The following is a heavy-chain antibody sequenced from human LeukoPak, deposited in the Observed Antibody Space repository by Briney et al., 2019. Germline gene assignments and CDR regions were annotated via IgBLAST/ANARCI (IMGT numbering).Heavy chain of an antibody. CDR1: GGTFSSYA. CDR2: IIPILGIA. Sequence: GASATVSCKASGGTFSSYAISWVRQAPGQGLEWMGRIIPILGIANYAQKFQGRVTITADKSTSTAYMELSSLRSEDTAVYYCARALNYYDSSGYYSMDYWGQGTLVTVSS. D-gene: IGHD3-22*01. J-gene: IGHJ4*02. V-gene: IGHV1-69*04. CDR3: ARALNYYDSSGYYSMDY.